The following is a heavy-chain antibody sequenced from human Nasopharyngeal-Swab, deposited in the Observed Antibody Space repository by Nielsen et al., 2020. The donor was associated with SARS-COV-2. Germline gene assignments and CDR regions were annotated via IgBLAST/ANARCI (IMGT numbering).Heavy chain of an antibody. J-gene: IGHJ3*02. V-gene: IGHV3-13*04. D-gene: IGHD3-22*01. CDR3: ARGYDSSGYLRPIDAFDI. CDR2: IGTAGDT. Sequence: GGSLRLSCAASGFTFSSYDMHWVRQATGKGLEWVSAIGTAGDTYYPGSVKGRFTISRENAKNSLYLQMNSLRDGDTAVYYCARGYDSSGYLRPIDAFDIWGQGTMVTVSS. CDR1: GFTFSSYD.